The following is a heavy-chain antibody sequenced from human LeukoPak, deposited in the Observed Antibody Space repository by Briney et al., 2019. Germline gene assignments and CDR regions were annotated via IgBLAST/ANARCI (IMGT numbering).Heavy chain of an antibody. CDR3: TATIGNYDAFDI. CDR2: IKSKTDGGTT. Sequence: PGGSLRLSCAASGFTFDDYAMHWVRQAPGKGLEWVGRIKSKTDGGTTDYAAPVKGRFTISRDDSKNTLYLQMNSLKTEDTAVYYCTATIGNYDAFDIWGQGTMVTVSS. J-gene: IGHJ3*02. V-gene: IGHV3-15*01. CDR1: GFTFDDYA. D-gene: IGHD5-24*01.